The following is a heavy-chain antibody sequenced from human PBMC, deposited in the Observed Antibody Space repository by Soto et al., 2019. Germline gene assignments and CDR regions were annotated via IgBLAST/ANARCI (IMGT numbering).Heavy chain of an antibody. V-gene: IGHV4-31*03. J-gene: IGHJ4*02. D-gene: IGHD6-13*01. CDR3: ARVFGGYSSSWFPFDY. CDR1: GGSISSGGYS. CDR2: IYYSGST. Sequence: PSETLSLTCTVSGGSISSGGYSWNWIRQHPGKGLEWIGYIYYSGSTYYNLSLKSRVTISLDTSKNQFSLRLSSVTAADTAVYYCARVFGGYSSSWFPFDYWGQGTLVTVSS.